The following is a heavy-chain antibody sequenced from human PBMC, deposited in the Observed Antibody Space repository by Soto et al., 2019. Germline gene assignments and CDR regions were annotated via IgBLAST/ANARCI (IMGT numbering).Heavy chain of an antibody. J-gene: IGHJ6*02. CDR2: INPSGGST. D-gene: IGHD2-8*01. CDR3: ARDGEYVIRGPPTDYGMDV. CDR1: GYTFTSYY. V-gene: IGHV1-46*01. Sequence: ASVKVSCKASGYTFTSYYMHWVRQAPGQGLEWMGIINPSGGSTSYAQKFQGRVTMTRDTSTSTVYMELSSLRSEDTAVYYCARDGEYVIRGPPTDYGMDVWGQGTTVTVSS.